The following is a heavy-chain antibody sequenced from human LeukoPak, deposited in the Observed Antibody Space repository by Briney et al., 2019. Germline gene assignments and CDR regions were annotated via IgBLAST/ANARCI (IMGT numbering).Heavy chain of an antibody. Sequence: KPSETLSLTCTLSGGSISSTSYHWAWIRQPPGEGLELIATVYYSGRAYYNPSLKSRVTIPVDTSKSQFSLKLSSVPTADTALYYCAHYASGGYYWFDPWGQGTLVSVSS. CDR1: GGSISSTSYH. V-gene: IGHV4-39*01. J-gene: IGHJ5*02. D-gene: IGHD3-10*01. CDR3: AHYASGGYYWFDP. CDR2: VYYSGRA.